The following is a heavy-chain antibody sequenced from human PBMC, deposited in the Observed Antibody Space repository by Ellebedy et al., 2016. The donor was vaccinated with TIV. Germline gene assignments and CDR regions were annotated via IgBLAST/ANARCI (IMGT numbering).Heavy chain of an antibody. Sequence: GESLKISCEASGFTFSSYSMNWVRQAPGKGLEWVSFISSSSFTILYADSVKGRFTISRDNAKNTLDLQMNSLRAEDTAVYYCVRDGVGAPPFDYWGQGTLVTVSS. CDR1: GFTFSSYS. CDR2: ISSSSFTI. CDR3: VRDGVGAPPFDY. D-gene: IGHD1-26*01. V-gene: IGHV3-48*04. J-gene: IGHJ4*02.